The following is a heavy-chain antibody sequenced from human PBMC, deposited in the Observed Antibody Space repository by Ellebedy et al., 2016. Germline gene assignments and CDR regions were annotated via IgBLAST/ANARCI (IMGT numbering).Heavy chain of an antibody. J-gene: IGHJ4*02. CDR3: AREDAGDYCD. D-gene: IGHD4-17*01. CDR2: ISSSSSYI. Sequence: GGSLRLSCAASGFTFSSYGMHWVRQAPGKGLEWVSSISSSSSYIYYADSVRGRFTISRDNAKNSLYLQMNSLRAEDTAVYYCAREDAGDYCDWGQGTLVTVSS. CDR1: GFTFSSYG. V-gene: IGHV3-21*01.